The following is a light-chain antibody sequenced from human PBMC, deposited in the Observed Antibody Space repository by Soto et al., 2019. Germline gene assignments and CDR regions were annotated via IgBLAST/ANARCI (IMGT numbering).Light chain of an antibody. CDR2: GAS. CDR1: QSVSSSY. J-gene: IGKJ5*01. CDR3: QQYISWPPII. V-gene: IGKV3-20*01. Sequence: EIVLTQSPGTLSLSPGERATLSCRAIQSVSSSYLAWYQQKPGQAPRLLIYGASSRATGIPDRFSGNGSGTEFTLTISSLKSEDYAVYYCQQYISWPPIIFGHGTRLQTK.